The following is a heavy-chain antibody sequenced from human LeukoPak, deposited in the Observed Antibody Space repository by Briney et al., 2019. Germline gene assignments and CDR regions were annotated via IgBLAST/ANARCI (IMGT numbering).Heavy chain of an antibody. J-gene: IGHJ4*02. V-gene: IGHV3-23*01. CDR3: AKGDLVATALDY. CDR1: GFTVGSYG. D-gene: IGHD5-12*01. Sequence: GGSLRLSCAASGFTVGSYGMSWVRQAPGKGLEWVSGISGSGGRTFYADSVKGRCTISRDNSKNTLYLRMNSLRAEDTAVYYCAKGDLVATALDYWGRGTLVTVSS. CDR2: ISGSGGRT.